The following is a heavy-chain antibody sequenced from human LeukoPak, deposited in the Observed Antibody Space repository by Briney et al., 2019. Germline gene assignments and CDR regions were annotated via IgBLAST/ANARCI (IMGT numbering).Heavy chain of an antibody. V-gene: IGHV4-59*08. CDR1: GGSISSYY. J-gene: IGHJ4*02. CDR2: IYYSGST. Sequence: SETLSLTCTVSGGSISSYYWSWIRQPPGKGLEWIGYIYYSGSTNYNPSLKSRVTISVDTSKNQFSLKLSSVTAADTAVYYCARLYGGYSYGYFDYWGQGTLVNVSS. D-gene: IGHD5-18*01. CDR3: ARLYGGYSYGYFDY.